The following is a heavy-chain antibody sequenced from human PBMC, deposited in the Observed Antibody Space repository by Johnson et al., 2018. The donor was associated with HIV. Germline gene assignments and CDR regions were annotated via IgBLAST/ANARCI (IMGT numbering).Heavy chain of an antibody. CDR3: AGGPILGWLSGDGFDM. Sequence: VQLVESGGGVVQPGRSLRLSCAASGFRFSTYALHWVRQTPGKGLEWVALISDDGSKIYHADSVKGRFTISRDNSKNTLYLQMNSLRVGDTAMYYCAGGPILGWLSGDGFDMWGQGTMGTV. D-gene: IGHD3-3*01. V-gene: IGHV3-30*04. J-gene: IGHJ3*02. CDR1: GFRFSTYA. CDR2: ISDDGSKI.